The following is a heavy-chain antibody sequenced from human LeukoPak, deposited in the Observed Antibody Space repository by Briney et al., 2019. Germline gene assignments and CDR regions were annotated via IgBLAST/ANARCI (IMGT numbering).Heavy chain of an antibody. CDR3: ARRPTVTTSNDAFDI. Sequence: SETLSLTCTVSGGSISTYYWSWIRQPPGKGLEWIGYIYYSGSTNYNPSLQSRVTISVDTSKNQFSLKLSSVTAADTAVYYCARRPTVTTSNDAFDIWGQGTMVTVSS. V-gene: IGHV4-59*08. D-gene: IGHD4-11*01. CDR2: IYYSGST. CDR1: GGSISTYY. J-gene: IGHJ3*02.